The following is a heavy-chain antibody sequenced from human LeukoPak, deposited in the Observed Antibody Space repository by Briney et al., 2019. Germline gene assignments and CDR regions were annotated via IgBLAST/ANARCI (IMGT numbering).Heavy chain of an antibody. Sequence: GGSLRLSCAASGFTVSSNYMSWVRQAPGKGLEWVSVIYSGGSTYYADSVKGRFTISRDNSKNTLYLQMNSLRAEDTAVYYCSSTSCPMCGMDVWGHGTTVTVSS. CDR3: SSTSCPMCGMDV. D-gene: IGHD2-2*01. V-gene: IGHV3-66*02. CDR2: IYSGGST. CDR1: GFTVSSNY. J-gene: IGHJ6*02.